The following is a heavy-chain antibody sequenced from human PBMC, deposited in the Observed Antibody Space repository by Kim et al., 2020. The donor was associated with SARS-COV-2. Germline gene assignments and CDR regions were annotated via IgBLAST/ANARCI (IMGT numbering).Heavy chain of an antibody. D-gene: IGHD3-10*01. J-gene: IGHJ5*01. CDR1: GASISTYF. CDR2: VYHSGNT. Sequence: SETLSLTCAVSGASISTYFWSWIRQPPGKGLEWIGFVYHSGNTDYNPSLKSRVTISMDTSRNHFSLKLIAVTAADTAVYYCARTGALPGSCVWYGYTWF. CDR3: ARTGALPGSCVWYGYTWF. V-gene: IGHV4-59*01.